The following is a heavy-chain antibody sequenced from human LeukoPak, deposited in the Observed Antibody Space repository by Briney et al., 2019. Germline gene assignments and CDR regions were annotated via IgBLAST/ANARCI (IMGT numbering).Heavy chain of an antibody. J-gene: IGHJ4*02. CDR3: ARAFSVGATGFDH. V-gene: IGHV4-39*01. D-gene: IGHD1-26*01. CDR2: LYHSGST. CDR1: GGYIRGSDVY. Sequence: PSETLSLTCSVSGGYIRGSDVYWGWIRQPPGKGLEWIGSLYHSGSTYNNPPLKSRVTISVDTSKNEFSLKLSSMTAADTAVYYCARAFSVGATGFDHWGQGTLVTVSS.